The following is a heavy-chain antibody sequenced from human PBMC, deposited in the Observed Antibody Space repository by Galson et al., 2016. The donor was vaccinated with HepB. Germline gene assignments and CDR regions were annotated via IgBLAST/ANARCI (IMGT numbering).Heavy chain of an antibody. CDR1: GDSVYNNGAA. Sequence: CAISGDSVYNNGAAWVWIRQSPSRGLEWLGRTFYRSTWENHYAGSVKNRITISPDTSRNQFSLHLNSVTPEDAAVYYCARAVMLGRGMDVWGQGTTVTVSS. D-gene: IGHD3-10*01. J-gene: IGHJ6*02. CDR3: ARAVMLGRGMDV. CDR2: TFYRSTWEN. V-gene: IGHV6-1*01.